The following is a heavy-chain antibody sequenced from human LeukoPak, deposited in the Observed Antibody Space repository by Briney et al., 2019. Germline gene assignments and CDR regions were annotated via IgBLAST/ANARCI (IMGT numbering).Heavy chain of an antibody. J-gene: IGHJ4*02. CDR1: GGSISSYY. CDR2: IYYSGST. D-gene: IGHD5-18*01. V-gene: IGHV4-59*01. CDR3: ASGGYSYGYSDY. Sequence: PSETLSLTCTVSGGSISSYYWSWIRQPPGKGLEWIGYIYYSGSTNYNPSLKSRVTISVDTSKNQFSLKLSSVTAADTAVYYCASGGYSYGYSDYWGQGTLVTVSS.